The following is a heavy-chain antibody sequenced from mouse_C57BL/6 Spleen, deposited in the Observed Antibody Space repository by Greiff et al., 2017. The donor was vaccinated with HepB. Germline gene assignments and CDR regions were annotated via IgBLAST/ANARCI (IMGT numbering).Heavy chain of an antibody. D-gene: IGHD3-2*02. CDR2: ISSGGDYI. Sequence: DVHLVESGEGLVKPGGSLKLSCAASGFTFSSYAMSWVRQTPEKRLEWVAYISSGGDYIYYADTVKGRFTISRDNARNTLYLQMSSLKSEDTAMYYCTRGGDSSGLFAYWGQGTLVTVSA. CDR3: TRGGDSSGLFAY. V-gene: IGHV5-9-1*02. CDR1: GFTFSSYA. J-gene: IGHJ3*01.